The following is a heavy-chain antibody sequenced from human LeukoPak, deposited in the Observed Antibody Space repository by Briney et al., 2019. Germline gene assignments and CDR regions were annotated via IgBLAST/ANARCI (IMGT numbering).Heavy chain of an antibody. CDR2: ISSDSTFI. CDR1: GLILSPYS. CDR3: ARDPWGGRAY. D-gene: IGHD3-16*01. Sequence: KPGGSLRLSCAASGLILSPYSMNWVRQAPGKGLEWVSSISSDSTFIYYADSVKGRFTVSRDDAKNSVSLQMNSLRAEDTAIYYCARDPWGGRAYWGQGTLVTVSS. J-gene: IGHJ4*02. V-gene: IGHV3-21*04.